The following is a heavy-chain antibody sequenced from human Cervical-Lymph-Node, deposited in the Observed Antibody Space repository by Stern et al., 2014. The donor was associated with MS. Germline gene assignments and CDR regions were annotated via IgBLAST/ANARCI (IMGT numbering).Heavy chain of an antibody. J-gene: IGHJ4*02. Sequence: QVQLVESRPEVKKPASPAKVSCKASGGTFTTYAISWVRPAPGQGLEWMGGIIPIFGRANYAQKFQGRVTITADESTSTAYMELSSLRSEDTAVYYCARGWSYDILTGYSYWGQGTLVTVSS. CDR3: ARGWSYDILTGYSY. D-gene: IGHD3-9*01. CDR1: GGTFTTYA. CDR2: IIPIFGRA. V-gene: IGHV1-69*01.